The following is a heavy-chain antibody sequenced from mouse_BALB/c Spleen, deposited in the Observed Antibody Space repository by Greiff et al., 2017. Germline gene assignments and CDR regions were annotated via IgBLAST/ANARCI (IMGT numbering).Heavy chain of an antibody. Sequence: EVKVVESGGGLVQPGGSMKLSCVASGFTFSNYWMNWVRQSPEKGLEWVAEIRLKSNNYATHYAESVKGRFTISRDDSKSSVYLQMNNLRAEDTGIYYCTRGWFAYWGQGTLVTVSA. V-gene: IGHV6-6*02. CDR2: IRLKSNNYAT. J-gene: IGHJ3*01. CDR3: TRGWFAY. CDR1: GFTFSNYW.